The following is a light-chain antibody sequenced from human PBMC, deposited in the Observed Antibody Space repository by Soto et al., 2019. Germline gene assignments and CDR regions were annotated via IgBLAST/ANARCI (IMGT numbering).Light chain of an antibody. CDR1: QSISSW. J-gene: IGKJ4*01. Sequence: DIQMTQSPSTLSASVGDRVTITCRASQSISSWLAWYQQKPGKAPNLLIYKASSLDSGVPSRFSGSGSGTEFTITISSLQPDDFATYYRQQYNSYPLTFGGGTKVEIK. CDR2: KAS. V-gene: IGKV1-5*03. CDR3: QQYNSYPLT.